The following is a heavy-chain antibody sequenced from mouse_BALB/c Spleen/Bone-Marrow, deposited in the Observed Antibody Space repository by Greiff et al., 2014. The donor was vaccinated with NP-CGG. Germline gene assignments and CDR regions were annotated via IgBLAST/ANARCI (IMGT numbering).Heavy chain of an antibody. V-gene: IGHV5-17*02. CDR3: ARLTFPTATYYYTMDY. D-gene: IGHD1-2*01. CDR2: ISSGSSTI. J-gene: IGHJ4*01. Sequence: DLQLVESGGGLVQPGGSRKLSCAASGFTFSSFGMHWVRQAPEKGLEWVAYISSGSSTIYYADTVKGRFTISRDNPKNTLFLQMTSLRSEDTAMYYCARLTFPTATYYYTMDYWGQGTSVTVSS. CDR1: GFTFSSFG.